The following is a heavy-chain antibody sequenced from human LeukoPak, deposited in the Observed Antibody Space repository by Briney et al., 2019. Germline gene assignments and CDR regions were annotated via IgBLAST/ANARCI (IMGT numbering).Heavy chain of an antibody. V-gene: IGHV4-59*01. J-gene: IGHJ4*02. CDR2: IYYSGGT. CDR1: GVSISNYY. Sequence: SETLSLTRTVSGVSISNYYWSWIRQPPGKGLEWIGYIYYSGGTDYNPSLKSRVTISVDTSKNQFSLKLSSVTAADTAVYYCARVSSSGYYRGVIDYWGQGTLVTVSS. D-gene: IGHD3-22*01. CDR3: ARVSSSGYYRGVIDY.